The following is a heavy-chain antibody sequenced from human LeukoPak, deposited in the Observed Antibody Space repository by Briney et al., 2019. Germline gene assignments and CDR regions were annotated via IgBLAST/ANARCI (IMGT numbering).Heavy chain of an antibody. CDR1: GGSFSGYY. Sequence: SSETLSLTCAVYGGSFSGYYWSWLRQPPGKGLEWIGEINHSGSTNYNPSLKSRVTISVDTSKNHLSLKLSSVTAADTAVHYCARGLGLRGYCSSTSCFYSTRKFDYWGQGTLVTVSS. D-gene: IGHD2-2*01. V-gene: IGHV4-34*01. CDR3: ARGLGLRGYCSSTSCFYSTRKFDY. CDR2: INHSGST. J-gene: IGHJ4*02.